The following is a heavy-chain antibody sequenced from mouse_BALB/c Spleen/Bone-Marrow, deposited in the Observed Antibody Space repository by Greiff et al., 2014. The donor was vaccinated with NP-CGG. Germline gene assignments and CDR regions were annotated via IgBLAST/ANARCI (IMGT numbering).Heavy chain of an antibody. CDR3: AIYYGNYSAMGS. D-gene: IGHD2-1*01. CDR1: GFNIKDTY. Sequence: EVQLQQSGAELVKPGASVKLSCTASGFNIKDTYMHWVKQRPEQGLEWIGRIDPANGNTKYDPKFQGKATITADTSSNTAYLQLSTLTSENTAVYYCAIYYGNYSAMGSWGQGTSVTVSS. V-gene: IGHV14-3*02. J-gene: IGHJ4*01. CDR2: IDPANGNT.